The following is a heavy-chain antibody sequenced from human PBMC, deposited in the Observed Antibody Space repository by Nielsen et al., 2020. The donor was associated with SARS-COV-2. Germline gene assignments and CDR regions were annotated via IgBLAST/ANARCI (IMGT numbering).Heavy chain of an antibody. J-gene: IGHJ6*02. Sequence: VSVKVSCKASGYTFTSYAMNWVRQAPGQGLEWMGWINTNTGNPTYAQGFTGRFVFSLDTSVSTAYLQISSLKAEDTAVYYCARAAPGSSWYYYGMDVWGQGTTVTVSS. CDR2: INTNTGNP. CDR3: ARAAPGSSWYYYGMDV. CDR1: GYTFTSYA. V-gene: IGHV7-4-1*02. D-gene: IGHD6-13*01.